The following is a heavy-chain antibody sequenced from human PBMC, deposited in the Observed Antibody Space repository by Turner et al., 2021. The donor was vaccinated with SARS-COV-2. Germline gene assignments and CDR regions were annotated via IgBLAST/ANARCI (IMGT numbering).Heavy chain of an antibody. V-gene: IGHV3-33*01. CDR1: GFTFSSYG. CDR3: ARGAAGEWYFDL. D-gene: IGHD1-26*01. CDR2: IWMDGSNK. J-gene: IGHJ2*01. Sequence: QVQLVESGGGVVQPVRSLRLSCVASGFTFSSYGMHWVRQAPGKGLEWGAVIWMDGSNKYYAYSVKGRFTISRDNTKNTLYLQMNSLRAEDTAVYYCARGAAGEWYFDLWGRGTLVTVSS.